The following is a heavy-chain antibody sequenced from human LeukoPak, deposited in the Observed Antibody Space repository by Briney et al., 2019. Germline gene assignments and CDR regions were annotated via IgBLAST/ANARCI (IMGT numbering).Heavy chain of an antibody. D-gene: IGHD2-21*02. CDR3: ARHRLVVTAPSYNWFDP. V-gene: IGHV4-39*01. J-gene: IGHJ5*02. Sequence: KASETLSLTCTVSGGSISSSSYYWGWIRQPPGKGLEWIGSIYYSGSTYYNPSLKSRVTISVDTSKNQFSLKLSSVTAADTAVYYCARHRLVVTAPSYNWFDPWGQGTLVTVSS. CDR2: IYYSGST. CDR1: GGSISSSSYY.